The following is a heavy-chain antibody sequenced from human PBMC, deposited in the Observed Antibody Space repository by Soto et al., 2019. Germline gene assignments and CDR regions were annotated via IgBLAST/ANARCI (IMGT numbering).Heavy chain of an antibody. CDR2: ISWNSGSI. V-gene: IGHV3-9*01. Sequence: GGSLRLSCAASGFTFDDYAMHWVRQAPGKGLEWVSGISWNSGSIGYADSVKGRFTISRDNAKNSLYLQMNSLRAEDTALYYCAKGPPKAVAGTFDYWGQGTLVTVSS. J-gene: IGHJ4*02. D-gene: IGHD6-19*01. CDR1: GFTFDDYA. CDR3: AKGPPKAVAGTFDY.